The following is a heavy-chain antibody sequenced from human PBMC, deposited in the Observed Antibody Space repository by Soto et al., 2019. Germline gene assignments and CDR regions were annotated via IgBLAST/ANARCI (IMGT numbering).Heavy chain of an antibody. CDR1: GGSFSGYY. J-gene: IGHJ6*02. D-gene: IGHD3-3*01. Sequence: QVQLQQWGAGLLKPSETLSLTCAVYGGSFSGYYWSWIRQPPGKGLEWIGEINHSGSTNYNPSLKSRVTISVDTSKNQFSLKLSSVTAADTAVYYCARFGVVMGLMGYYGMDVWGQGTTVTVSS. CDR3: ARFGVVMGLMGYYGMDV. V-gene: IGHV4-34*01. CDR2: INHSGST.